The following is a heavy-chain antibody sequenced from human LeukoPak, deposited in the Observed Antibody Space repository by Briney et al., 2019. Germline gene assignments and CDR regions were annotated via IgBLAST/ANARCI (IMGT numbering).Heavy chain of an antibody. V-gene: IGHV1-46*01. Sequence: ASVKVSCKASGYTFTSYYMHWVRQAPGQGLEWMGIINPSGGSTSYAQKFQGRVTMTRDTSISTAYMELSRLRSDDTAVYYCARDPPYYSSGWYHNNWFDPWGQGTLVTVSS. J-gene: IGHJ5*02. D-gene: IGHD6-19*01. CDR2: INPSGGST. CDR3: ARDPPYYSSGWYHNNWFDP. CDR1: GYTFTSYY.